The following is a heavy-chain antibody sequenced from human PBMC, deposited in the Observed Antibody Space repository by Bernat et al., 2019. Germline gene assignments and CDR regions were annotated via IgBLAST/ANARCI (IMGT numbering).Heavy chain of an antibody. J-gene: IGHJ4*02. Sequence: QLQLQESGPGLVKPSETLSLTCTVSGGSISSSSYYWGWIRQPPGKGLEWIGSIYYSGSTYYNPSLKSRVTISVDTSKNQFSLKLSSVTAADTAVYYCAEGYSDFWSGYYGGVYFDYWGQGTLVTVSS. CDR1: GGSISSSSYY. V-gene: IGHV4-39*01. CDR3: AEGYSDFWSGYYGGVYFDY. CDR2: IYYSGST. D-gene: IGHD3-3*01.